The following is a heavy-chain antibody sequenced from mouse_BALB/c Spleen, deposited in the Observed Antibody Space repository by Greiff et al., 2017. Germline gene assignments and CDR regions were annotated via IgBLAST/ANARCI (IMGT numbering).Heavy chain of an antibody. Sequence: EVQLQQSGGGLVKPGGSLKLSCATSGFTFTDYYMSWVRQPPGKALEWLGFIRNKANGYTTEYSASVKGRFTISRDNSQSILYLQMNTLRAEDSATYYCARVYGYDGYYAMDYWGQGTSVTVSS. V-gene: IGHV7-3*02. CDR1: GFTFTDYY. CDR3: ARVYGYDGYYAMDY. J-gene: IGHJ4*01. CDR2: IRNKANGYTT. D-gene: IGHD2-2*01.